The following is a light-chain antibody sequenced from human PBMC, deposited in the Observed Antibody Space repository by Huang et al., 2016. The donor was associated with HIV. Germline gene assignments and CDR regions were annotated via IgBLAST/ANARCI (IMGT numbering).Light chain of an antibody. CDR2: AAS. CDR1: QSVSSN. V-gene: IGKV3-15*01. Sequence: EIVMTQSPATLSVSPGERATLSCRASQSVSSNLAWYQQKPGQAPRRLIYAASTRATGIPDRFSGSGSGTEFTLTISSLQSEDFAVYYCQQYNNWPRTFGQGTKVEIK. J-gene: IGKJ1*01. CDR3: QQYNNWPRT.